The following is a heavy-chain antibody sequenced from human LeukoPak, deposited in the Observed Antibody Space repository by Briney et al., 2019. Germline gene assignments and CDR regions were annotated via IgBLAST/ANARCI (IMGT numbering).Heavy chain of an antibody. D-gene: IGHD2-21*02. CDR3: ARVGHIVVVTATHYFDY. CDR1: GVSFSGYY. Sequence: SETLSLTCAVYGVSFSGYYWSWLRQPPGKGREWIGEINHSGSTNYNPSLKSRVTISVDTSKIQFSLKLSSVTAADTAVYYCARVGHIVVVTATHYFDYWGQGTLVTVSS. V-gene: IGHV4-34*01. CDR2: INHSGST. J-gene: IGHJ4*02.